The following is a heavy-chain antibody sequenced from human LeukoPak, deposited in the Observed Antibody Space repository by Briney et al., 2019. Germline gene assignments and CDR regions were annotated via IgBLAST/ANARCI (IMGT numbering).Heavy chain of an antibody. CDR1: GFTFSSYA. D-gene: IGHD2-2*01. CDR2: ISYDGSNK. J-gene: IGHJ4*02. V-gene: IGHV3-30-3*01. CDR3: ATEGPAAPMEY. Sequence: GGSLRLSCAASGFTFSSYAMHWVRQAPGKGLEWVAVISYDGSNKYYADSVKGRFTIPRDNSKNTLYLQMNSLRAEDTAVYYCATEGPAAPMEYWGQGTLVTVSS.